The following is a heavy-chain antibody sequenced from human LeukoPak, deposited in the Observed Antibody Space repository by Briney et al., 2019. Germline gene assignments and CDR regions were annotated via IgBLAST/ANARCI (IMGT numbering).Heavy chain of an antibody. Sequence: PSQCRSPTWAMDAGSFTGYYSSWIRQPPRNLIGWNGETKQSGGTTYNPTLKGGVTISGDTSKSQFTLRLRSMNAANTAFYYCASPFCSGGGCYFDDWGQGSLVTVSS. V-gene: IGHV4-34*01. CDR1: AGSFTGYY. CDR2: TKQSGGT. CDR3: ASPFCSGGGCYFDD. J-gene: IGHJ4*02. D-gene: IGHD2-15*01.